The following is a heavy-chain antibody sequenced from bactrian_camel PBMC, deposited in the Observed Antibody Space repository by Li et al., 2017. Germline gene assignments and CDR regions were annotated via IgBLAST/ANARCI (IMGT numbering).Heavy chain of an antibody. CDR3: AADFFKLQLARHYSN. J-gene: IGHJ4*01. Sequence: HVQLVESGGGSVQAGRSLRLSCAASGYSVSTGYMAWFRQAPGRERKGVAAIDTAGAPTYTYAVAGRFTISKDNVKNTLYLQMNDLKSEDTAMYYCAADFFKLQLARHYSNWGRGTQVTV. CDR1: GYSVSTGY. D-gene: IGHD4*01. CDR2: IDTAGAP. V-gene: IGHV3S1*01.